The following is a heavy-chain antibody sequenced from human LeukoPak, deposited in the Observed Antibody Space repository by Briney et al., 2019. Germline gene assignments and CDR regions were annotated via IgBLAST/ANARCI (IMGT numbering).Heavy chain of an antibody. D-gene: IGHD3-10*01. J-gene: IGHJ3*02. CDR3: ASGVSGFGEGTFDI. CDR1: GGSIGTYY. V-gene: IGHV4-4*09. CDR2: IYVTGT. Sequence: SETLSLTCTVSGGSIGTYYWSWIRQSPGKGLEWIGYIYVTGTRYNPYLQSRVTISVDRSRNQFFLKMSSVTAADTAVYYCASGVSGFGEGTFDIWGQGTMVTVSS.